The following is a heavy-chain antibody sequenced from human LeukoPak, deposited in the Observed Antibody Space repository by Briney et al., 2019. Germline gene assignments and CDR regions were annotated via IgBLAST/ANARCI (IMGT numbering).Heavy chain of an antibody. V-gene: IGHV4-59*12. Sequence: PSETLSLTCTVSGGSISSYYWSWIRQPPGKGLEWIGYIYYSGSTNYNPSLKSRVTISVDTSKNQFSLKLSSVTAADTAVYYCARGRVGYCSSTSCYNGRWAKANWFDPWGQGTLVTVSS. CDR3: ARGRVGYCSSTSCYNGRWAKANWFDP. D-gene: IGHD2-2*02. CDR1: GGSISSYY. J-gene: IGHJ5*02. CDR2: IYYSGST.